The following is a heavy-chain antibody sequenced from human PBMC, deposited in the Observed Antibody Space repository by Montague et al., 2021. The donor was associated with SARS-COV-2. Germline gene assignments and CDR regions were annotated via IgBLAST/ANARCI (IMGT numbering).Heavy chain of an antibody. Sequence: SETLSLTCAVSGGSISSSNWWSWVRQPPGKGLEWIGEIYHSGSTNYNPSLKSRVTISVDKSKNQFSLKLSSVTAADTAVYYCAREGLVVHGWFDPWGQGTLVTVSS. CDR3: AREGLVVHGWFDP. J-gene: IGHJ5*02. CDR2: IYHSGST. V-gene: IGHV4-4*02. CDR1: GGSISSSNW. D-gene: IGHD2-15*01.